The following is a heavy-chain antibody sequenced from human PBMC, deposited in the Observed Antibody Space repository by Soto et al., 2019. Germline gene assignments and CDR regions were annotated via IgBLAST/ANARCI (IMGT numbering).Heavy chain of an antibody. V-gene: IGHV3-30*18. CDR1: GFTFSSYG. CDR2: ISYDGSNK. J-gene: IGHJ6*02. Sequence: GGSLRLSCAASGFTFSSYGMHWVRQAPGKGLEWVAVISYDGSNKYYADSVKGRFTISRDNSKNTLYLQMNSLRAEDTAVYYCAKAGGITPTRYYYYGMDVWGQGTTVTVSS. CDR3: AKAGGITPTRYYYYGMDV. D-gene: IGHD2-15*01.